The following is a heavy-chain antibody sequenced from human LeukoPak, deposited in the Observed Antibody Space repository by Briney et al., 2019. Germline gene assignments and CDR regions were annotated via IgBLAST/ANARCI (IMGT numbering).Heavy chain of an antibody. CDR2: MNPNSGNT. CDR3: ATGAIVGATGMGAFDI. J-gene: IGHJ3*02. V-gene: IGHV1-8*01. CDR1: GYTFTSYD. D-gene: IGHD1-26*01. Sequence: ASVKVSCKASGYTFTSYDINWVRQATGQGLEWMGWMNPNSGNTGYAQKFQGRVTMTRNTSISTAYMELSSLRSEDTAVYYCATGAIVGATGMGAFDIWGQGTMVTVSS.